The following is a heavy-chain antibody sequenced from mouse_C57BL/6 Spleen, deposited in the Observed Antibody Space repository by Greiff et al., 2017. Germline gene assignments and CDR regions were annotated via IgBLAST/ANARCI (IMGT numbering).Heavy chain of an antibody. V-gene: IGHV14-4*01. CDR1: GFNIKDDY. CDR2: IDPENGDT. D-gene: IGHD1-1*01. Sequence: EVKLMESGAELVRPGASVTLSCTASGFNIKDDYMHWVKQRPEQGLEWIGWIDPENGDTEYASKFQGKATITADTSSNTAYLQLSSLTSEDTAVYYCTTDYYGSSYEAWFAYWGQGTLVTVSA. CDR3: TTDYYGSSYEAWFAY. J-gene: IGHJ3*01.